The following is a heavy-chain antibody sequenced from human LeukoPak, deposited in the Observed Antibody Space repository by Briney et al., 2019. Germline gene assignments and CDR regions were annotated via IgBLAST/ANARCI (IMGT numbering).Heavy chain of an antibody. J-gene: IGHJ4*02. CDR2: INPNSGGT. D-gene: IGHD2-2*01. CDR3: ARDAGYCSSTSCYDY. V-gene: IGHV1-2*02. Sequence: ASVKVSCKASGYTFTGYYMHWVRQALGQGLEWMGWINPNSGGTNYAQKFQGRVTMTRDTSISTAYMELSRLRSDDTAVYYCARDAGYCSSTSCYDYWGQGTLVTVSS. CDR1: GYTFTGYY.